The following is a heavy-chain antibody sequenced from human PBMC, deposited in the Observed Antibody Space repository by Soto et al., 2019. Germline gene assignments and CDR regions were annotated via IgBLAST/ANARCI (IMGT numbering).Heavy chain of an antibody. CDR2: IWYDGSNK. D-gene: IGHD5-18*01. V-gene: IGHV3-33*01. Sequence: GGSLRLSCAASGFTFSSYGMHWVRQAPGKGLEWVAVIWYDGSNKYYADSVKGRFTISRDNSKNTLYLQMNSLRAEDTAVYYCARDRYRFVGTAMVKYYYYGMDVWGQGTTVTVSS. CDR1: GFTFSSYG. CDR3: ARDRYRFVGTAMVKYYYYGMDV. J-gene: IGHJ6*02.